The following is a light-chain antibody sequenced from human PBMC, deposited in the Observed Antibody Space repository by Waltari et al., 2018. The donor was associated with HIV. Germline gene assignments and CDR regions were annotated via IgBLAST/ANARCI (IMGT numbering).Light chain of an antibody. CDR2: DNN. CDR1: SYNIGSNH. J-gene: IGLJ1*01. V-gene: IGLV1-44*01. CDR3: AAWDGSLNGYV. Sequence: QSVLTQSPSASGAPGQRVAISCSGSSYNIGSNHVTWYQHLPGTAPKLLIFDNNPRPSGVPDRFSGSQSVTSASLAISGLQSEDEADYYFAAWDGSLNGYVFGTGTQVPVL.